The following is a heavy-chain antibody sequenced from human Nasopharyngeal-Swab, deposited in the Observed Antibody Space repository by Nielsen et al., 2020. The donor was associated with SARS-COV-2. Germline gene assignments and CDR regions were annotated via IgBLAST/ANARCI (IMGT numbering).Heavy chain of an antibody. D-gene: IGHD3-10*01. Sequence: VGSLRLSCAASGFTFSSYCMSWVRQAPGKGLEWVANIKQDGSEKYYVDSVKGRFTISRDNAKNSLYLQMNSLRAEDTAVYYCARDMDPKTFTMVRGPLGYWGQGTLVTVSS. CDR2: IKQDGSEK. V-gene: IGHV3-7*01. J-gene: IGHJ4*02. CDR1: GFTFSSYC. CDR3: ARDMDPKTFTMVRGPLGY.